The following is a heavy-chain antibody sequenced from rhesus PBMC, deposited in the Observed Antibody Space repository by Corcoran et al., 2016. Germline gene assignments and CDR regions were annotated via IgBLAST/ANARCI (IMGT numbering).Heavy chain of an antibody. CDR3: ARVGYDSGSSEYFEF. Sequence: QVQLVQSGAEVKKPGSSVKVSCKASGYTFTDYYMHWVRQAPRQGLEWMGWINPYNGNTKNAQKFQGRVTITRDKLTSTAYMDLSSLRSEDTAVYYCARVGYDSGSSEYFEFWGQGALVTVSS. D-gene: IGHD3-28*01. CDR1: GYTFTDYY. CDR2: INPYNGNT. V-gene: IGHV1S2*01. J-gene: IGHJ1*01.